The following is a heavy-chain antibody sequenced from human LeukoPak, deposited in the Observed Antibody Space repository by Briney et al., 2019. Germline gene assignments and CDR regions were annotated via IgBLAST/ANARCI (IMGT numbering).Heavy chain of an antibody. Sequence: GGSLRLSCAVSGFTVSSNYMSWVRQAPGKGLEWVSVIYSGGSTYYADSVKGRFTISRDNSKNTLYLQMNSLRAEDTAVYYCAGAAARQDYYYYYYMDVWGKGTTVTVSS. V-gene: IGHV3-66*02. CDR2: IYSGGST. J-gene: IGHJ6*03. CDR1: GFTVSSNY. CDR3: AGAAARQDYYYYYYMDV. D-gene: IGHD6-13*01.